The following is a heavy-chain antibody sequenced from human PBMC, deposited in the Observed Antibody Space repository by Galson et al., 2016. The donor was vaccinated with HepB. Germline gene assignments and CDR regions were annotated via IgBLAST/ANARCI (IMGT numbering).Heavy chain of an antibody. D-gene: IGHD6-6*01. CDR1: GFMFSGST. CDR3: SRHGGAARPDYYYGMDV. CDR2: IRRKGQSHET. Sequence: SLRLSCAASGFMFSGSTIHWVRRVSGKGLEWVGRIRRKGQSHETIYAASMKGRFTISRDDSKSTAYLQMNSLKVEDTAVYYCSRHGGAARPDYYYGMDVWGQGNPSHRLL. J-gene: IGHJ6*02. V-gene: IGHV3-73*01.